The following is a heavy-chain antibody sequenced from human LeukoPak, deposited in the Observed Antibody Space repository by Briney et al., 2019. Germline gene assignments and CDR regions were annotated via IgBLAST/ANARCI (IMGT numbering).Heavy chain of an antibody. D-gene: IGHD1-26*01. Sequence: GGSLRLSCAASGFTFSSYWMHWVRQAPGKGLVWVSRIKSDGSSTSYADSVKGRFTISRDNAKNTLYLPMNSLRAEDTAVYYCARSPYSGSSFDIWGRGTMVTVSS. CDR3: ARSPYSGSSFDI. J-gene: IGHJ3*02. CDR1: GFTFSSYW. CDR2: IKSDGSST. V-gene: IGHV3-74*01.